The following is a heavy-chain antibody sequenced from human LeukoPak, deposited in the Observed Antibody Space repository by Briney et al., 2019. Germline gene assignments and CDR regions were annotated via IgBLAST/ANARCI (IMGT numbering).Heavy chain of an antibody. J-gene: IGHJ4*02. V-gene: IGHV1-18*04. CDR2: VSAYNGVT. CDR3: ARVDLYYDSSGYSWAANDY. CDR1: GYTFSNYH. Sequence: ASVKVSCKASGYTFSNYHIHWVRQAPGQGLEWMGWVSAYNGVTNYAQNFQDRVTMTTDTPTTTAYMELRSLRSDDTAVYFCARVDLYYDSSGYSWAANDYWGQGTLVTVSS. D-gene: IGHD3-22*01.